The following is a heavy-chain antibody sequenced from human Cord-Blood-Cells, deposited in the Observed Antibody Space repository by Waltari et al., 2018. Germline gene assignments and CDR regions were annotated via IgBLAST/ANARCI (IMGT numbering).Heavy chain of an antibody. CDR1: GFTFSNAW. V-gene: IGHV3-15*01. Sequence: EVQLVESGGGLVKPGGSLRLSCAASGFTFSNAWMSWVRQAPGKGLEWVGRIKSKTDGGTTDYAAPGKSRFTIARDDSKNTLYLQMNSLKTEDTAVYYCTTDVVDCSGGSCYYFDYWGQGTLVTVSS. D-gene: IGHD2-15*01. CDR2: IKSKTDGGTT. CDR3: TTDVVDCSGGSCYYFDY. J-gene: IGHJ4*02.